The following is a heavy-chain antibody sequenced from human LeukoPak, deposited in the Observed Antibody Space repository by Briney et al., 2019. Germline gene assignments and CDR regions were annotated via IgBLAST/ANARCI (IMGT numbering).Heavy chain of an antibody. CDR2: ISGSGGST. Sequence: QPGGSLRLSCAASGFTFSSCAMSWVRQAPGKGLEWVSSISGSGGSTYYADSVKGRFTTSRDNSNNPLYLQMNSLRAEDTAVYYCAKFYYDFWSGYPHFDYWGQGTLVTVSS. V-gene: IGHV3-23*01. CDR3: AKFYYDFWSGYPHFDY. J-gene: IGHJ4*02. CDR1: GFTFSSCA. D-gene: IGHD3-3*01.